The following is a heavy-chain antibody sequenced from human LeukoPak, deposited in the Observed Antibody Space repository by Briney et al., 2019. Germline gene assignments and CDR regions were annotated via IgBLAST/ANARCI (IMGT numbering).Heavy chain of an antibody. CDR1: GFTFSSYG. Sequence: GGSLGLSCAASGFTFSSYGMHWVRQAPGKGLEWVAVISYDGSDKYCADSVKGRFTISRDNSKNTLYLQMNSLRAEDTAVYYCAKGIRYCSSTSCYYVHYYYGMDVWGQGTTVTVSS. CDR2: ISYDGSDK. V-gene: IGHV3-30*18. CDR3: AKGIRYCSSTSCYYVHYYYGMDV. D-gene: IGHD2-2*01. J-gene: IGHJ6*02.